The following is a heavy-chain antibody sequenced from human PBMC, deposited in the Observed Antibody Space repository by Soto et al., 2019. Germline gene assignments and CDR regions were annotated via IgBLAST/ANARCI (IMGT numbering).Heavy chain of an antibody. J-gene: IGHJ6*02. V-gene: IGHV4-34*01. CDR2: INHSGST. D-gene: IGHD3-10*01. CDR3: AREATMVRGYAV. CDR1: GGSFSGYY. Sequence: LSLTCAVYGGSFSGYYWSWIRQPPGRGLEWIGEINHSGSTNYNPSLKSRVTISVDTSKNQFSLKLSSVTAADTAVYYCAREATMVRGYAVWGQGTTVTVSS.